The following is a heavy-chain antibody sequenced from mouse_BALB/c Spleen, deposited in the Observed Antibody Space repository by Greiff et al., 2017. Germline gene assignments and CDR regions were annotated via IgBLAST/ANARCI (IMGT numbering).Heavy chain of an antibody. D-gene: IGHD1-1*01. CDR3: ARDSYYGSSYVAWFAY. V-gene: IGHV5-12-1*01. J-gene: IGHJ3*01. Sequence: EVQLVESGGGLVKPGGSLKLSCAASGFAFSSYDMSWVRQTPEKRLEWVAYISSGGGSTYYPDTVKGRFTISRDNAKNTLYLQMSSLKSEDTAMYYCARDSYYGSSYVAWFAYWGQGTLVTVSA. CDR2: ISSGGGST. CDR1: GFAFSSYD.